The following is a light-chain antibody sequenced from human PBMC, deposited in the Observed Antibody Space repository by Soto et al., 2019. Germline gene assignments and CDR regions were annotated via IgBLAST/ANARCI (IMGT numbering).Light chain of an antibody. CDR1: SSDVGSYNL. CDR2: EVS. CDR3: CSYAGSSTLV. V-gene: IGLV2-23*02. Sequence: QSALTQPASVSGSPGQSITISCTGTSSDVGSYNLVSWYQQHPGKAPKLMIYEVSKRPSGVSNRFSGSKSGNTASLTISGLQAEDEAHYYCCSYAGSSTLVFGGETKLTVL. J-gene: IGLJ2*01.